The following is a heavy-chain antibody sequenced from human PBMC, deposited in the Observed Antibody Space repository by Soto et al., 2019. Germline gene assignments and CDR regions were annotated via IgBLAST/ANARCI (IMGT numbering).Heavy chain of an antibody. Sequence: QVQLVQSGPEVKKSGSSVKVSCKLSGGTFTSETISWVRQAPGQGLEWMGWIIPILGTGNYAQKFQGRITITEDKSTNTGYMGLSSLTCEDTAVCFCAREGGSYNMGSFPFYYMDVWGNGTTVTVSS. V-gene: IGHV1-69*08. CDR2: IIPILGTG. CDR1: GGTFTSET. D-gene: IGHD3-10*01. CDR3: AREGGSYNMGSFPFYYMDV. J-gene: IGHJ6*03.